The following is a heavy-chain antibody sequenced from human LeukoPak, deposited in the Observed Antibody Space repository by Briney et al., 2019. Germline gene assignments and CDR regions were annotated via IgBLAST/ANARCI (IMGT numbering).Heavy chain of an antibody. Sequence: GRSRRLSWAASGFTFSSDAIHWDRQAPGKGLGWVAVISYDGRNKYYADSVKGRFSLPRDNCKNPLYLQMNSLGAEDTAVYYCERATHRDFWSGYYTDYYYYGMDVWGQGPTVSVSS. J-gene: IGHJ6*02. CDR2: ISYDGRNK. V-gene: IGHV3-30*04. CDR3: ERATHRDFWSGYYTDYYYYGMDV. D-gene: IGHD3-3*01. CDR1: GFTFSSDA.